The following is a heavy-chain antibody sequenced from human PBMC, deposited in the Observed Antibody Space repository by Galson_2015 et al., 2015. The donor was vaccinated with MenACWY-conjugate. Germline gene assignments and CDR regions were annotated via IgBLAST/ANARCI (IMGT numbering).Heavy chain of an antibody. J-gene: IGHJ6*03. CDR2: ISDSGAAT. V-gene: IGHV3-23*01. CDR3: AKDFYIDV. Sequence: SLRLSCAVSGFTFRQYAMSWVRQAPGTGLEWVAIISDSGAATHYIDSVKGRFTISRDNSKNTLYLQMSRLRAEDTALYYCAKDFYIDVLGKGTTVSVSS. CDR1: GFTFRQYA.